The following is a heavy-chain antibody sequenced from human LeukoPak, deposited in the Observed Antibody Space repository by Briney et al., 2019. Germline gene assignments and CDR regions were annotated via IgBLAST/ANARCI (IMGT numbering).Heavy chain of an antibody. CDR1: GFTFSTYA. J-gene: IGHJ4*02. D-gene: IGHD3-10*01. Sequence: GGSLRLSCAASGFTFSTYAMTWVRQAPGKGLEWVSTISGSEGSTYYADSVKGRFTISRDNSKNTLDLQMNSLRAEDTAVYYCARVTYGSGTYGAFDYWGQGTLVTVSS. CDR2: ISGSEGST. CDR3: ARVTYGSGTYGAFDY. V-gene: IGHV3-23*01.